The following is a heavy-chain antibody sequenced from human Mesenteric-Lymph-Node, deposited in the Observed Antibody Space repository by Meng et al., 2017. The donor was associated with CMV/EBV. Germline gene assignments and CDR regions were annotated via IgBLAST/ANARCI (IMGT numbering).Heavy chain of an antibody. D-gene: IGHD6-6*01. CDR3: AKDITTARYYHYHGMDV. CDR2: IKEGGGEK. J-gene: IGHJ6*02. V-gene: IGHV3-7*03. CDR1: GFVFSDYW. Sequence: GESLKISCAASGFVFSDYWMSWVRQAPGKGLEWVAYIKEGGGEKFYVDSVEGRFTISRDNSKNSLYLQMNSLRTEDTALYYCAKDITTARYYHYHGMDVWGQGTAVTVSS.